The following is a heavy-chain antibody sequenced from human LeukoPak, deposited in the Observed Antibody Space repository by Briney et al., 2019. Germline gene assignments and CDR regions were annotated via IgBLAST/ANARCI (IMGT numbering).Heavy chain of an antibody. CDR3: ARAGGSTVSHSDY. CDR1: GFTFSSYS. Sequence: GGSLRLSCAASGFTFSSYSMNWVRQAPGKGLEWVSSISSSSSYIYYADSVKGRFTISRDNAKNSLYLQMNSLRAEDTAVYYCARAGGSTVSHSDYWGQGTLVTVSS. V-gene: IGHV3-21*01. J-gene: IGHJ4*02. D-gene: IGHD4-17*01. CDR2: ISSSSSYI.